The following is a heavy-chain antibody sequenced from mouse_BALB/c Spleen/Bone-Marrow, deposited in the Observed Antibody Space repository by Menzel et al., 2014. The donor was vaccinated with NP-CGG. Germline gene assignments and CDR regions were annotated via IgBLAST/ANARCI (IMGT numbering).Heavy chain of an antibody. CDR1: GYTFTSYW. D-gene: IGHD2-4*01. J-gene: IGHJ2*01. V-gene: IGHV1-7*01. Sequence: VKLQESGAELAKPGASVKMSCKASGYTFTSYWMHLVKQRPGQGLEWIGYINPSTGYTEYNQKFRDKATLTADKSPSTAYMQLSSLTSEDSAVYYCARSGDYGGFDYWGQGTTLTVSS. CDR2: INPSTGYT. CDR3: ARSGDYGGFDY.